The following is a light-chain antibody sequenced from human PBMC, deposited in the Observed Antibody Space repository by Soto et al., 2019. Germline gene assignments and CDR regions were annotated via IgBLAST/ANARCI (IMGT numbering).Light chain of an antibody. J-gene: IGLJ2*01. Sequence: QSALTQPASVSGSPGQSITISCTVTSSDAGNYKYVSWYQQYPGKAPKLIIYEVRNRPSRVSSRFSGSKSGNTASLTISGLQAEDEADYYCSSYTTSNTWIFGGGTKLTVL. CDR1: SSDAGNYKY. V-gene: IGLV2-14*01. CDR2: EVR. CDR3: SSYTTSNTWI.